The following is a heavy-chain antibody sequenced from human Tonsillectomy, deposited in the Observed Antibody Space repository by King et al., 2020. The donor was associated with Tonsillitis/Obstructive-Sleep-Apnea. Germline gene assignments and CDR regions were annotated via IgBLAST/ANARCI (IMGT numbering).Heavy chain of an antibody. J-gene: IGHJ6*02. CDR2: IYYSGST. Sequence: QLQESGPGLVKPSETLSLTCTVSGGSISSYYWSWIRQPPGKGLEWIGYIYYSGSTNYNPSLKSRVTISVDTSKNQFSLKLSSVTAADTAVYYCARDLYDYVWGTDYYYYYGMDVWGQGTTVTVSS. CDR3: ARDLYDYVWGTDYYYYYGMDV. V-gene: IGHV4-59*01. CDR1: GGSISSYY. D-gene: IGHD3-16*01.